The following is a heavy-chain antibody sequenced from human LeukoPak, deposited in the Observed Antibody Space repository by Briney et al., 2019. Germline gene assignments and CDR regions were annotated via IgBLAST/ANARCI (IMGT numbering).Heavy chain of an antibody. D-gene: IGHD6-19*01. Sequence: ASVKVSCKASGYTFTAYYTHWVRQAPGQGLEWMGWINPSSGGTDYAQKFQGRITVTRDTSISTAYLELSRLRPDDTAVYYCARYNNGWYSEIDYWGQGTLDTVSS. CDR3: ARYNNGWYSEIDY. V-gene: IGHV1-2*02. J-gene: IGHJ4*02. CDR2: INPSSGGT. CDR1: GYTFTAYY.